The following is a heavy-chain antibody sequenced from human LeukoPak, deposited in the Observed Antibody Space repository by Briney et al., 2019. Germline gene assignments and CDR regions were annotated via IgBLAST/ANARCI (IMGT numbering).Heavy chain of an antibody. Sequence: GGSLRLSCAASEFTISAFWMSWVRQAPGKGLEWVSAIGGSGATTYYADSVRGRFTISRDNSKNTMYLQMSSLRAEDTAIYYCGKIRLEDSATGYWGQGTLVTVSS. J-gene: IGHJ4*02. CDR2: IGGSGATT. CDR1: EFTISAFW. D-gene: IGHD2-15*01. V-gene: IGHV3-23*01. CDR3: GKIRLEDSATGY.